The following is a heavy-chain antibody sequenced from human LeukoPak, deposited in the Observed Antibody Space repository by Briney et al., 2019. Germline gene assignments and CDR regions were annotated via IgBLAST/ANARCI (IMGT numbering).Heavy chain of an antibody. CDR1: GFTFSTQW. D-gene: IGHD6-19*01. CDR3: ARVSSGWSYFDY. CDR2: IKQDGSEK. Sequence: GGSLRLSCAASGFTFSTQWMSWVRQAPGKGQEWVAIIKQDGSEKYYVDSVKGRFAISRDNAKNSLYLQMNSLRAEDTAVYYCARVSSGWSYFDYWGQGTLVTVSS. J-gene: IGHJ4*02. V-gene: IGHV3-7*04.